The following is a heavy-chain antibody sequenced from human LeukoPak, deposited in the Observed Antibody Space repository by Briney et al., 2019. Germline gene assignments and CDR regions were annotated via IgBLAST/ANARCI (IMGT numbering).Heavy chain of an antibody. J-gene: IGHJ4*02. D-gene: IGHD3-3*01. CDR1: GFTFDDYG. Sequence: GGSLRLSCAASGFTFDDYGMSWVRQAPGKGLEWVSGINWNGGSTGYADCVKGRFTISRDNAKNSLYLQMNSLRAEDTALYYCARVGLRFLEWLPYYFDYWGQGTLVTVSS. CDR2: INWNGGST. V-gene: IGHV3-20*04. CDR3: ARVGLRFLEWLPYYFDY.